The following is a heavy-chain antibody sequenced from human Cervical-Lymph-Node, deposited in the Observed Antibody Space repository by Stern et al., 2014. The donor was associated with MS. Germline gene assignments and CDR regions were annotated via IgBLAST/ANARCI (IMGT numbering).Heavy chain of an antibody. CDR2: ISGSGGST. V-gene: IGHV3-23*04. CDR3: AKVNQGRKALLLWSQDY. CDR1: GFTFSSYA. D-gene: IGHD3-10*01. J-gene: IGHJ4*02. Sequence: VQLVQSGGGLVQPGGSLRLSCAASGFTFSSYAMSWVRQAPGKGLEWVSAISGSGGSTYYADSVKGRFTISRDNSKNTLYLQMNSLRAEDTAVYYCAKVNQGRKALLLWSQDYWGQGTLVTVSS.